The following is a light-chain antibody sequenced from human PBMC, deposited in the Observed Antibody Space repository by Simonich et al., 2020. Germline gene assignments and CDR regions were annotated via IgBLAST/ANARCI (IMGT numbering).Light chain of an antibody. CDR3: AAWDDSLNGWV. Sequence: QSVLTQPPSASGTPGQRVTISCSGSSSNIGSNTVNWYQQLPGTAPKLLIYSNNQRPSGVPDRFYGSKSGSSASLAISGLQSEYEADYYCAAWDDSLNGWVFGGGTKLTVL. CDR2: SNN. V-gene: IGLV1-44*01. CDR1: SSNIGSNT. J-gene: IGLJ3*02.